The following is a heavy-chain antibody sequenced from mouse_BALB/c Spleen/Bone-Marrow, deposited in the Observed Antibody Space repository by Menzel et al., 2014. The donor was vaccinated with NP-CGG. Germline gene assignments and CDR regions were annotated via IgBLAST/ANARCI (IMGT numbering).Heavy chain of an antibody. J-gene: IGHJ4*01. V-gene: IGHV14-3*02. CDR3: ARWEYYAMDY. CDR2: IDPANGNT. D-gene: IGHD4-1*01. CDR1: GFNIKDTY. Sequence: EVQLQQSGAELVKPGASVKLSCTASGFNIKDTYMHWVKQRPEQGLEWIGRIDPANGNTKYDPKFQGKATITADTSSDTAYLQLSSLTSEDTAVYYCARWEYYAMDYWGQGTSVIVSS.